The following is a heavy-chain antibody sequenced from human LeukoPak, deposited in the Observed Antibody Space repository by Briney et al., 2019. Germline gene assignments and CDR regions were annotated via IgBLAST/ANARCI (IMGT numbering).Heavy chain of an antibody. CDR1: GYTLTELS. CDR3: ATVYDFWSGYGPKNWFDP. D-gene: IGHD3-3*01. Sequence: ASVRVSCKVSGYTLTELSMHWVRQAPGKGLEWMGGFDPEDGETIYAQKFQGRVTMTEGTSTDTAYMELSSMRSEDTAVYYCATVYDFWSGYGPKNWFDPWGQGTLVTVSS. CDR2: FDPEDGET. J-gene: IGHJ5*02. V-gene: IGHV1-24*01.